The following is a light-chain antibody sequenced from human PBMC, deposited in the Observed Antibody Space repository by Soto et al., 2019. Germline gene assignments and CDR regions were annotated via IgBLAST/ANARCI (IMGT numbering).Light chain of an antibody. Sequence: DIPMTQSPSTLSASVGDRVTITCRASQSISSWLDWYQQKPGKAPKLLIYKASSLETGVPSRFSGSGSGTEFALTISSLQPDDFASDYCQQYGSSYPWTFGQGTKVEVK. CDR3: QQYGSSYPWT. CDR1: QSISSW. V-gene: IGKV1-5*03. J-gene: IGKJ1*01. CDR2: KAS.